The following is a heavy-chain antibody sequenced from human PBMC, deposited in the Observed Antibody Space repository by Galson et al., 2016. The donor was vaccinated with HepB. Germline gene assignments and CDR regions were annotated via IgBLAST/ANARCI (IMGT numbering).Heavy chain of an antibody. D-gene: IGHD4-11*01. CDR1: GGSISSYY. V-gene: IGHV4-59*01. Sequence: SETLSLTCTVSGGSISSYYWSWIRQPPGKGLEWIGYMYYSGSTKYNPSLKSRVTTSVDTSKNQFSLKLRSVTAVDTAVYYCARYLGSTLTTGWFDPWGQGTLVTVSS. CDR2: MYYSGST. J-gene: IGHJ5*02. CDR3: ARYLGSTLTTGWFDP.